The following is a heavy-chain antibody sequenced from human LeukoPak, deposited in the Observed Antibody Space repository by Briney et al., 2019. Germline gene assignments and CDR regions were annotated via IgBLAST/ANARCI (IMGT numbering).Heavy chain of an antibody. D-gene: IGHD6-13*01. CDR2: ISYSGTT. CDR3: ASEGPGSTWYFDY. Sequence: SETLSLTCTLSGGSIGVFYWSWLPPPPGRGLKWIGYISYSGTTNYSPVLKSRLTISVDTSKSQFSLTLSSVTAAYTAMYYCASEGPGSTWYFDYWGQGTLVTVSS. J-gene: IGHJ4*02. CDR1: GGSIGVFY. V-gene: IGHV4-59*01.